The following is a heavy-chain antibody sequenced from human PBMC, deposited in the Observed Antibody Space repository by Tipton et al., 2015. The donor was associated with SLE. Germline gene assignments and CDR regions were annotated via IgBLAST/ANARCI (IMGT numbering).Heavy chain of an antibody. CDR1: GYTFTTYG. CDR3: ARDPATETNFDY. J-gene: IGHJ4*02. CDR2: ISTYNGNT. Sequence: QLVQSGAEVKKPGASVRVSCKASGYTFTTYGISWVRQAPGQGLEWMGWISTYNGNTNYAQKLQGRVTITRHTSATTVYMDLSSLRPEDPDMNYCARDPATETNFDYWGQGTLVTVSS. V-gene: IGHV1-18*01.